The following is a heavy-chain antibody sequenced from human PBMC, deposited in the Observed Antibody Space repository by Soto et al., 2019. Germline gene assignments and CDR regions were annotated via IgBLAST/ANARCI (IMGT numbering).Heavy chain of an antibody. CDR2: IYYSGST. CDR1: GCSISSYY. Sequence: QVQLQESGPGLVKPSETLSLTCTVSGCSISSYYWSWIRQPQGKGLEWIGYIYYSGSTNNNPDLKSRVTISVDTSKNQFSLKLSSVPAADTAVYYGARYSGYVTDAFDIWGQGTMVPVSS. D-gene: IGHD5-12*01. V-gene: IGHV4-59*08. CDR3: ARYSGYVTDAFDI. J-gene: IGHJ3*02.